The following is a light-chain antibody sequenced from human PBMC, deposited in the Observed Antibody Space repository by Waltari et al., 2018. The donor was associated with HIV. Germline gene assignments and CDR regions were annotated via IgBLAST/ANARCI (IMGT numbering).Light chain of an antibody. CDR3: AAWDDSLYGGV. V-gene: IGLV1-44*01. Sequence: QSELTQPPSASGTPGQRVTFSCSGSSSNIGSNAVNWYQHHPGTAPKLLIYNNNQRPSGVPDRFSGSKAGTSASLAITGLQSEDEADYYCAAWDDSLYGGVFGTGTKVTVL. J-gene: IGLJ1*01. CDR2: NNN. CDR1: SSNIGSNA.